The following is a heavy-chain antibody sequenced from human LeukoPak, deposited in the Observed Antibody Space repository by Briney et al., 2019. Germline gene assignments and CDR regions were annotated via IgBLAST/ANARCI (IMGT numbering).Heavy chain of an antibody. CDR2: LYTGDSDT. D-gene: IGHD4-11*01. CDR3: ARRTTHYRFDI. V-gene: IGHV5-51*07. J-gene: IGHJ3*02. CDR1: GYSFTSYW. Sequence: GESLQISCKGSGYSFTSYWSGWVHQVPGKGLELMGILYTGDSDTRYSPSFQGQVTIYADKSISTAYLQWSSLKASDTAMYYCARRTTHYRFDIWGEGTMVTVSS.